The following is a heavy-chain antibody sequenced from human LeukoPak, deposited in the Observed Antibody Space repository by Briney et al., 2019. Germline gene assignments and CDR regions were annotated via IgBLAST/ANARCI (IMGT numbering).Heavy chain of an antibody. J-gene: IGHJ4*02. CDR2: ISSSGKTI. CDR1: GFTFSSYE. V-gene: IGHV3-48*03. Sequence: PGGSLRLSCEASGFTFSSYEMNWVRQAPGKGLEWVSYISSSGKTIYYADSTKGRFTVSRDNAENSLYLQMNSLRAEDTAIYYCASFSDYWGRGTLVTVSS. CDR3: ASFSDY.